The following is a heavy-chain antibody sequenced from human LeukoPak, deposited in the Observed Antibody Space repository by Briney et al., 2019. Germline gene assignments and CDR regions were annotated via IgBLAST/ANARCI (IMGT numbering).Heavy chain of an antibody. D-gene: IGHD6-13*01. CDR2: ISSSSSYI. Sequence: GGSLRLSCAASGFTFSTYSMNWVRQAPGKGLEWVSSISSSSSYIYYADSVKGRFTISRDNAKNSLYLQMNSLRAEDTAVYYCARDSFRSAAAGTFFDYWGQGTLVTVSS. CDR3: ARDSFRSAAAGTFFDY. J-gene: IGHJ4*02. V-gene: IGHV3-21*01. CDR1: GFTFSTYS.